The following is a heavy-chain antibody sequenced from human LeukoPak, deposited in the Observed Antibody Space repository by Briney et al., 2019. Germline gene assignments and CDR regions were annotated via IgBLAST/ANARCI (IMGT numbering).Heavy chain of an antibody. D-gene: IGHD4-17*01. J-gene: IGHJ6*02. CDR2: INPNSGGT. CDR1: GYTFTGYY. Sequence: ASVKVSCKASGYTFTGYYMHWVRQAPGQGLEWMGWINPNSGGTNYAQKLQGRVTMTRDTSISTAYMELSRLRSDDTAVYYCARDDGDYGKNYYYYYGMDVWGQGTTVTVSS. CDR3: ARDDGDYGKNYYYYYGMDV. V-gene: IGHV1-2*02.